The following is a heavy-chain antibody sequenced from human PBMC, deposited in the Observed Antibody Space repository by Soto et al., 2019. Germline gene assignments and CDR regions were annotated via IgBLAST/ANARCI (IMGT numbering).Heavy chain of an antibody. V-gene: IGHV3-30-3*02. CDR2: ISYDGSNK. D-gene: IGHD6-19*01. CDR3: AKPNPPGFVYQAVAGPHPFDY. CDR1: GFTFSSYA. Sequence: GGSLRLSCAASGFTFSSYAMHWVRQAPGKGLEWVAVISYDGSNKYYADSVKGRFTISRDNSKNTLYLQMNSLRAEDTAVYYCAKPNPPGFVYQAVAGPHPFDYWGQGTLVTVSS. J-gene: IGHJ4*02.